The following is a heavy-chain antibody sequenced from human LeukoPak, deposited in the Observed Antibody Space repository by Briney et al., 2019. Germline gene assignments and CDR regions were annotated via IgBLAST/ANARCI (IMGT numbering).Heavy chain of an antibody. CDR1: GFTFSSYW. D-gene: IGHD6-13*01. V-gene: IGHV3-7*03. CDR2: IKEDGSDK. CDR3: ARVGYSSSWFFDY. Sequence: GGSLRLSCAASGFTFSSYWMSWVRQAPGKGLEWVANIKEDGSDKYYVDSVKGRFSISRDNAKNSLYLQMNSLRGEDTAVYYCARVGYSSSWFFDYWGQGTLVTVSS. J-gene: IGHJ4*02.